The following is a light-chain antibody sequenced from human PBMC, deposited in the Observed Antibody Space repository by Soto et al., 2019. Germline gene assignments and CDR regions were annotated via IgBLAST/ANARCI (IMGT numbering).Light chain of an antibody. V-gene: IGKV1-27*01. CDR1: QGISHF. Sequence: DIQMTQSPSSLSASVGDRVTITCRASQGISHFLAWYQQKPGQVPKLLIYAASTLLPGVPSRFSGSGSGTDFTLTISSLQPEDVATYYCQSYSDASRFGQGTKVEI. CDR2: AAS. J-gene: IGKJ1*01. CDR3: QSYSDASR.